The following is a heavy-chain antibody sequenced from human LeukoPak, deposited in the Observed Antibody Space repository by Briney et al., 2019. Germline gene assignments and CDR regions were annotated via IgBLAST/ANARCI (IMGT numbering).Heavy chain of an antibody. V-gene: IGHV3-30*18. D-gene: IGHD5-18*01. J-gene: IGHJ4*02. CDR2: MLYDGSTK. Sequence: GGSLRLSCAASGFTFSSHDMHWVRQAPGKGLEWVAVMLYDGSTKYYADSVEGRFTISRDNSKNALYLQMNSLRAEDTAVYYCAKDGATWKQACFEFWGQGTLVTVSS. CDR3: AKDGATWKQACFEF. CDR1: GFTFSSHD.